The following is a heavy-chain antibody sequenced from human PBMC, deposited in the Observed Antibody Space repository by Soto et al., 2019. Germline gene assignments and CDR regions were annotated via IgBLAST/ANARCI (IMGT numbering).Heavy chain of an antibody. CDR1: GGTFSSYA. D-gene: IGHD3-16*01. CDR3: AQCLLGVNYYYGMDV. CDR2: IIPIFATA. J-gene: IGHJ6*02. Sequence: QVQLVKSGAEVKKPGSSVKVSGKASGGTFSSYAINWVRQAPGQGLEWMGGIIPIFATADYAQKFQGRVTITADESTSTAYMELSSLRSEDTAVYYCAQCLLGVNYYYGMDVWGQGTTVTVSS. V-gene: IGHV1-69*12.